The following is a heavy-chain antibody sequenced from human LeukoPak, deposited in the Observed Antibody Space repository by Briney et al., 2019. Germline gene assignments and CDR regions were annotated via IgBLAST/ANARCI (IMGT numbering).Heavy chain of an antibody. CDR1: GCTFTGYY. V-gene: IGHV1-18*04. CDR2: ISAYNGNT. J-gene: IGHJ4*02. Sequence: GASVKVSCKASGCTFTGYYMHWVRQAPGQGLEWMGWISAYNGNTNYAQKLQGRVTMTTDTSTSTAYMELRSLRSDDTAVYYCARVSTGGTVLEWESYYEDYWGQGTLVTVSS. D-gene: IGHD1-26*01. CDR3: ARVSTGGTVLEWESYYEDY.